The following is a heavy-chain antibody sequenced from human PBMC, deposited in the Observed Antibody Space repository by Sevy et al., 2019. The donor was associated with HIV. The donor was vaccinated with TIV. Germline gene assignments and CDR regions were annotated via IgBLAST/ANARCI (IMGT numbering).Heavy chain of an antibody. D-gene: IGHD3-22*01. CDR3: ARGLNYYDSSGDDRGYDY. CDR2: MNPNSGNT. CDR1: GYTFTSYD. J-gene: IGHJ4*02. Sequence: ASLKVSCKASGYTFTSYDINWVRQATGQGLEWMGWMNPNSGNTGYAQKFQGRVTMTRNTSISTAYMELSSLRSEDTAVYYCARGLNYYDSSGDDRGYDYWGQGTLVTVSS. V-gene: IGHV1-8*01.